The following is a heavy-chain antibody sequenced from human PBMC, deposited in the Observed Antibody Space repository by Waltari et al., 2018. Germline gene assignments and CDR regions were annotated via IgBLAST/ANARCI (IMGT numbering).Heavy chain of an antibody. CDR2: IYHDGTT. D-gene: IGHD2-2*03. CDR3: ARQTLGYCTSAACRRLET. V-gene: IGHV4-38-2*01. J-gene: IGHJ5*02. CDR1: GYFINTGFF. Sequence: QVQLQESGPGLVRPSETLSLTCDVSGYFINTGFFWGWIRQPPGKGLEWIGNIYHDGTTYHSPSLKNRLTSSLDTSKNQFSLRLTFVTVADSALYYCARQTLGYCTSAACRRLETWGQGILVTVSS.